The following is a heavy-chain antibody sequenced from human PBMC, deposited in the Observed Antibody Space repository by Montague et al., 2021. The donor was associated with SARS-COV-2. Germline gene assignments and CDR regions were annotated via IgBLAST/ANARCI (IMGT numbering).Heavy chain of an antibody. Sequence: SETLSLTCTVSGGSIRSYYWSWIRQTPGKGLEWIGYIYYDGSTNYNPSLKSRVTMSVDSSKNQFSLRLSSVTAADTAVYYCARYGNYFEHWGQGTLVTVSS. CDR2: IYYDGST. V-gene: IGHV4-59*03. J-gene: IGHJ4*02. CDR1: GGSIRSYY. D-gene: IGHD3-16*01. CDR3: ARYGNYFEH.